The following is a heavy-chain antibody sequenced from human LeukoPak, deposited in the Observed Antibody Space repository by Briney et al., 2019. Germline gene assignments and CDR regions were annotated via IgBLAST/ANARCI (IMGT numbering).Heavy chain of an antibody. CDR1: GGSFSGYY. CDR3: ARRRSGSYSN. D-gene: IGHD3-10*01. V-gene: IGHV4-34*01. CDR2: INHSGST. J-gene: IGHJ4*02. Sequence: SETLSLTCAVYGGSFSGYYWSWIRQPPEKGLEWTGEINHSGSTNYNPSLKSRVTISVDTSKNQFSLKLSSVTAADTAVYYCARRRSGSYSNWGQGTLVTVSS.